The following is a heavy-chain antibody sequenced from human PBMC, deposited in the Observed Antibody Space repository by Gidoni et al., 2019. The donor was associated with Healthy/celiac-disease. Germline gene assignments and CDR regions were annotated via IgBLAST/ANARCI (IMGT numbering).Heavy chain of an antibody. CDR2: IWYDGSKK. CDR3: ARDGGHGSNWFDP. Sequence: QVPLLVSGGGVVQPVRSLSLSCAASGFTFSRYGMHWVRQAPGKGLAWVEVIWYDGSKKYYADSVKGRFTISRDNSKNTLYLQMNSLRAEDTAVYYCARDGGHGSNWFDPWGQGTLVTVSS. V-gene: IGHV3-33*01. CDR1: GFTFSRYG. D-gene: IGHD3-3*01. J-gene: IGHJ5*02.